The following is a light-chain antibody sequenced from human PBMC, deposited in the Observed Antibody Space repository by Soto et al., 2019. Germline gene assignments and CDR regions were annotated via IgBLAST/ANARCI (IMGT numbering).Light chain of an antibody. J-gene: IGKJ4*01. CDR1: QSVFGY. V-gene: IGKV3-11*01. CDR3: QQRSDSPPLT. CDR2: DAY. Sequence: EVVLTQSPATLSLSPGDRATLSCRASQSVFGYLAWYQHKPGQAPRLLIYDAYKRATGVPARFSGSGSETDFTLIISSLEPEDFAVYYCQQRSDSPPLTFGGGTKADIK.